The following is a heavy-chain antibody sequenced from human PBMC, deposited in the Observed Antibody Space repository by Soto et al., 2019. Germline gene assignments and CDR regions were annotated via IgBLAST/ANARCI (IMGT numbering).Heavy chain of an antibody. Sequence: QEQLQQWGAGLLKPSETLSLTCAVYAGSFSGSYWTWIRQPPGKGLGWIGELNHSGSSNYNPSLQRRVTMSVETTKNPFSLKLRSVTDADTAVYYWARRSSLAVRGLFRYHEYGMDAWGQGTTVIVSS. CDR2: LNHSGSS. D-gene: IGHD3-16*01. CDR3: ARRSSLAVRGLFRYHEYGMDA. V-gene: IGHV4-34*01. CDR1: AGSFSGSY. J-gene: IGHJ6*02.